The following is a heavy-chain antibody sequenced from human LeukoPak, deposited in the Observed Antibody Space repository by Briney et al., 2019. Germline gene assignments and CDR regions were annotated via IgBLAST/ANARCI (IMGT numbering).Heavy chain of an antibody. CDR3: ASIYGGPMVGYYYYYGMDV. Sequence: HPGGSLRLSCAASGFTFSSYAMHWVRQAPGKGLEWVAVISYDGSNKYYADSVKGRFTISRDNSKNTLYLQMNSLRAEDTAVYYCASIYGGPMVGYYYYYGMDVWGQGTTVTVSS. V-gene: IGHV3-30-3*01. J-gene: IGHJ6*02. D-gene: IGHD3-10*01. CDR2: ISYDGSNK. CDR1: GFTFSSYA.